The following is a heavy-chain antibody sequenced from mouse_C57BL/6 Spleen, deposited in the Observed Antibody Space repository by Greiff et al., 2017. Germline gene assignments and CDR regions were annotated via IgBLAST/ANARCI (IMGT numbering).Heavy chain of an antibody. Sequence: QVQLQQSGAELVRPGSSVKLSCKASGYTFTSYWMDWVKQRPGQGLEWIGNIYPSDSETHYNQKFKDKATLTVDKSSSTAYMQLSSLTSEDSAVYYCARSGVRYAMDYWGQGTSVTVSS. V-gene: IGHV1-61*01. CDR3: ARSGVRYAMDY. J-gene: IGHJ4*01. D-gene: IGHD2-13*01. CDR1: GYTFTSYW. CDR2: IYPSDSET.